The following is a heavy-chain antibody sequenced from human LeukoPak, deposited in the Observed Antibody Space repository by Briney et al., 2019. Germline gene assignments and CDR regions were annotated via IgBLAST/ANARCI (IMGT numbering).Heavy chain of an antibody. CDR3: ARGHSSTPFDY. CDR2: MNPNSGNT. CDR1: GYTFTSYD. J-gene: IGHJ4*02. V-gene: IGHV1-8*03. D-gene: IGHD6-13*01. Sequence: ASVKVSCKASGYTFTSYDINWVRQATGQGLEWMGWMNPNSGNTGYAQKFQGRVTITRNTSISTAYMELSSLRSEDTAVHYCARGHSSTPFDYWGQGTLVTVSS.